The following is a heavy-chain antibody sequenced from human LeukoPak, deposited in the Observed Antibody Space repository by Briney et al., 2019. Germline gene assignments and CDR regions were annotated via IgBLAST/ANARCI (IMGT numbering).Heavy chain of an antibody. J-gene: IGHJ3*02. CDR3: ARSPGEVVNPEYAFDI. D-gene: IGHD3-10*01. Sequence: PGGSLRPSCAAAAFTSSSYAMHCVRQAAGKGLEYVSAISSNGGSTYYANSVKGRFTISRDNSKNTLYLQMGSLRAEDMAVYYCARSPGEVVNPEYAFDIWGQGTMVTVSS. V-gene: IGHV3-64*01. CDR1: AFTSSSYA. CDR2: ISSNGGST.